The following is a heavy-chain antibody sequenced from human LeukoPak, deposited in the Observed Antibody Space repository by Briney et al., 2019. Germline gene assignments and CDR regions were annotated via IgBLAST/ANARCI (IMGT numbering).Heavy chain of an antibody. Sequence: GESLKISCKVSGYSFTGYWIAWVRQMPGKGLELMGVIYPADSDTSYSPSFEGQVTISADKSITTAYLQWSSLKASDTAMYFCARSDLAAAGPLDYWGQGTLVTVSS. CDR2: IYPADSDT. CDR3: ARSDLAAAGPLDY. CDR1: GYSFTGYW. D-gene: IGHD6-13*01. V-gene: IGHV5-51*01. J-gene: IGHJ4*02.